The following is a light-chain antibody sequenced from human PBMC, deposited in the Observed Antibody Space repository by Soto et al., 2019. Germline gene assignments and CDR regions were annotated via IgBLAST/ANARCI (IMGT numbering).Light chain of an antibody. Sequence: EIVLTQSPGTLSLSPGERATLSCRASQSVSSSYLAWYQQKPGQAPRLLIYGASSSGTGIPDRFRGSGSGPDFTLTISRLEPEDFAMYYCQQYGSSPPLTFGGGTKVEIK. J-gene: IGKJ4*01. CDR2: GAS. CDR1: QSVSSSY. CDR3: QQYGSSPPLT. V-gene: IGKV3-20*01.